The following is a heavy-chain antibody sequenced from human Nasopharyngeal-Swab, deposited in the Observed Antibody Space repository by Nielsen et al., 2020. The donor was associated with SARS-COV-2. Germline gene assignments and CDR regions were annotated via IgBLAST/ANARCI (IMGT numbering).Heavy chain of an antibody. Sequence: GESLKISCAASGFTFSSYAMSWVRQAPGKGLEWVSVIYSGGSSTYYADSVKGRFTISRDNSKNTLYLQMNSLRAEDTAVYYCAKDHSPYGSGSYPYYYYGMDVWGHGTTVTVSS. V-gene: IGHV3-23*03. J-gene: IGHJ6*02. CDR1: GFTFSSYA. D-gene: IGHD3-10*01. CDR2: IYSGGSST. CDR3: AKDHSPYGSGSYPYYYYGMDV.